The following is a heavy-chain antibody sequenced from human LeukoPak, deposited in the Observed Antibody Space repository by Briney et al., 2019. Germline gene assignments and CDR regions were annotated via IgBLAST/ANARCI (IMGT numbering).Heavy chain of an antibody. CDR2: ISSSSSTI. J-gene: IGHJ4*02. D-gene: IGHD2-8*02. CDR3: ARDAPFTGFDY. Sequence: PGGSLRLSCAAPGFTFSSYSMNWVRQAPGKGLEWVSYISSSSSTIYYADSVKGRFTISRDNAKNSLYLQMNSLRAEDTAVYYCARDAPFTGFDYWGQGTLVTVSS. V-gene: IGHV3-48*04. CDR1: GFTFSSYS.